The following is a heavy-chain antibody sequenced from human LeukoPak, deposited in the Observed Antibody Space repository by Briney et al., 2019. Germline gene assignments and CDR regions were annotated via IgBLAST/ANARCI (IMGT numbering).Heavy chain of an antibody. V-gene: IGHV4-30-2*01. CDR2: IYHSGST. CDR1: GGSISSGGYY. D-gene: IGHD3-3*01. Sequence: SETRSLTCTVSGGSISSGGYYWSWIRQPPGKGLEWIGYIYHSGSTYYNPSLKSRVTISVDRSKNQFSLKLSSVTAADTAVYYCARSRGFFGVVIPFDYWGQGTLVTVSS. CDR3: ARSRGFFGVVIPFDY. J-gene: IGHJ4*02.